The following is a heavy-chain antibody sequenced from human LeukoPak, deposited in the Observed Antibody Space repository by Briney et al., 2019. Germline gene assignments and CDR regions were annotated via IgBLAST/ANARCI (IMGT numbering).Heavy chain of an antibody. Sequence: ASVKVSCKASGYTFTSYGISWVRQAPGQGLEWMGWISAYNGNTNYAQKLQGRVTMTTDTSTSTAYMELRSLRSDDTAVYYCARVKYGGNSGYGWFDPWGQGTLVTVSS. CDR2: ISAYNGNT. D-gene: IGHD4-23*01. CDR3: ARVKYGGNSGYGWFDP. V-gene: IGHV1-18*01. J-gene: IGHJ5*02. CDR1: GYTFTSYG.